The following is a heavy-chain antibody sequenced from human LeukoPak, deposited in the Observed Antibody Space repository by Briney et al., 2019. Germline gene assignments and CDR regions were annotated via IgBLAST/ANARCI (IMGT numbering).Heavy chain of an antibody. CDR1: GDSISSSSYY. CDR3: ARHVRSYYDY. CDR2: IYYSGST. D-gene: IGHD2-8*01. Sequence: SETLSLTCTVSGDSISSSSYYWGWIHQPPGKALEWIGSIYYSGSTYYNPSLKSRVTISVDTSKNQFSLKLSSVTAADTAVYYCARHVRSYYDYWGQGTLVTVSS. J-gene: IGHJ4*02. V-gene: IGHV4-39*01.